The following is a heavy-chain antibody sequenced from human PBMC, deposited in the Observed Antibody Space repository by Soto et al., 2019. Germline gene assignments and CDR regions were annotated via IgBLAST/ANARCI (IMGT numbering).Heavy chain of an antibody. CDR3: ARGPPSVYYLYNAIEI. J-gene: IGHJ6*02. Sequence: PSETLSLTCTVSGGSISSYYWSWIRQPPGKGLECIGYIYYSGSTNYNPSLKSRVTISVDTSKNQFSLKLSSVTAADTAVYYCARGPPSVYYLYNAIEIWGQGTTVTVSS. D-gene: IGHD3-22*01. V-gene: IGHV4-59*01. CDR2: IYYSGST. CDR1: GGSISSYY.